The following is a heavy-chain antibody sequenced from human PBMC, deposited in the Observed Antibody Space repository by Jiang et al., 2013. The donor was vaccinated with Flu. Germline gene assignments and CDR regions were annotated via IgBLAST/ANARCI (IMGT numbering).Heavy chain of an antibody. J-gene: IGHJ5*02. Sequence: GSGLVKPSETLSLTCTVSGGSISSYYWSWIRQPPGKGLEWIGYIYYSGSTNYNPSLKSRVTISVDTSKNQFSLKLSSVTAADTAVYYCARVSHDYGDHGWFDPWGQGTLVTVSS. V-gene: IGHV4-59*01. CDR3: ARVSHDYGDHGWFDP. CDR2: IYYSGST. CDR1: GGSISSYY. D-gene: IGHD4-17*01.